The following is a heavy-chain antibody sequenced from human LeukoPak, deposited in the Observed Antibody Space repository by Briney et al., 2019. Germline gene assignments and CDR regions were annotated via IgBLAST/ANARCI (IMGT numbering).Heavy chain of an antibody. V-gene: IGHV3-33*06. J-gene: IGHJ3*02. CDR2: IWYDGSNE. CDR3: AKGIQPSDKNGLDM. Sequence: PGGSLRLSCAASGFTFSDYAMHWVRQAPGKGLEWVAHIWYDGSNEKYADSVKGRFIISRDNSKNALYFQMNSLRAEDTAVYYCAKGIQPSDKNGLDMWGQGTMVTVSS. CDR1: GFTFSDYA. D-gene: IGHD5-18*01.